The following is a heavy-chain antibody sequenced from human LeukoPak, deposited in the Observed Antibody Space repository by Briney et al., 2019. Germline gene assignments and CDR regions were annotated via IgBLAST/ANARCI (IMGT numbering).Heavy chain of an antibody. J-gene: IGHJ4*02. CDR3: ATSIVVVITFGDSY. CDR1: GYTFTDYY. Sequence: ATVKISCKASGYTFTDYYMHWVQQAPGKGLEWMGRVDPEDGETIYAEKFQGRVTITADTSTDTAYMELSSLRSEDTAVYYCATSIVVVITFGDSYWGQGTLVTVSS. CDR2: VDPEDGET. V-gene: IGHV1-69-2*01. D-gene: IGHD3-22*01.